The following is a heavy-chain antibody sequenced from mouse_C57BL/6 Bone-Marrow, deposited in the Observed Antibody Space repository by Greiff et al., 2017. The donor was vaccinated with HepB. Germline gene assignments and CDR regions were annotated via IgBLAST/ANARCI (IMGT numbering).Heavy chain of an antibody. CDR1: GYTFTDYY. CDR2: IYPGSGNT. CDR3: ARRFITTVVPYYYAMDY. Sequence: LQESGAELVRPGASVKLSCKASGYTFTDYYINWVKERPGQGLEWIARIYPGSGNTYYNEKFKGKATLTAEKSSSTAYMQLSSLTSEDSAVYFCARRFITTVVPYYYAMDYWGQGTSVTVSS. V-gene: IGHV1-76*01. D-gene: IGHD1-1*01. J-gene: IGHJ4*01.